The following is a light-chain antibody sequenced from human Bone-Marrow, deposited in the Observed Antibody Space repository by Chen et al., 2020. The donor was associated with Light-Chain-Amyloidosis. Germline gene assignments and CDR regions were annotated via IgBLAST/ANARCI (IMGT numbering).Light chain of an antibody. CDR3: QSANGIDTYKVI. CDR2: RDT. J-gene: IGLJ2*01. CDR1: NLPTNY. Sequence: SDELTQPPSVSVARGQTSRITPSGDNLPTNYAYWYKQKPGQAPGLLIHRDTERPSGITERCSGSSSGKTATLTSSGFQAEDEADYHCQSANGIDTYKVIFGGGPKLTVL. V-gene: IGLV3-25*03.